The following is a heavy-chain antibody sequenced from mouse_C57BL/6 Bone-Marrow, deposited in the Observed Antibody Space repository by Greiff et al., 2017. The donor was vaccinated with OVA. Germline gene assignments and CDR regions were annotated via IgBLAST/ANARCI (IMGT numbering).Heavy chain of an antibody. CDR1: GFSLTSYG. D-gene: IGHD2-3*01. CDR2: IWSGGST. Sequence: VQLQESGPGLVQPSQSLSITCTVSGFSLTSYGVHWVRQSPGKGLEWLGVIWSGGSTDYNAAFISRLSISKDNSKSQVFFKMNSLQADDTAIYYCARADGGGYYFAYWGQGTLVTVSA. J-gene: IGHJ3*01. CDR3: ARADGGGYYFAY. V-gene: IGHV2-2*01.